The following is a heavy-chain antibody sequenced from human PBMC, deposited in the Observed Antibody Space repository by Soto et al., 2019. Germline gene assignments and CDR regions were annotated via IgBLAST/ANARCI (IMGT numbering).Heavy chain of an antibody. V-gene: IGHV3-30*03. CDR2: ISDDGKNV. CDR1: GFICSNYA. D-gene: IGHD5-12*01. CDR3: ARGAVRTGGFDYRLDQ. J-gene: IGHJ5*02. Sequence: QVQLVESGGGVVQPWRSLRLSCAASGFICSNYALHWVRQAPGKGLEWLAVISDDGKNVHYADSVKGRFTISRDNLKSTLYLQVSSLRPADTGRYYCARGAVRTGGFDYRLDQWGQGTVVTVSS.